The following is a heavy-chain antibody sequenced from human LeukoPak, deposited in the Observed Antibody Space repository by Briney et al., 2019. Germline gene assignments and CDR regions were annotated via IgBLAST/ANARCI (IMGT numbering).Heavy chain of an antibody. V-gene: IGHV3-66*01. CDR3: ARLWFGELAFDY. CDR2: IYRGGTT. Sequence: GGSLRLSCAASGFTVSSNYMNWVRQAPGKGLEWVSVIYRGGTTYYADSVKGRFTISRDNSKNTLYLQMNSLRAEDTAVYYCARLWFGELAFDYWGQGTPVTVSS. CDR1: GFTVSSNY. D-gene: IGHD3-10*01. J-gene: IGHJ4*02.